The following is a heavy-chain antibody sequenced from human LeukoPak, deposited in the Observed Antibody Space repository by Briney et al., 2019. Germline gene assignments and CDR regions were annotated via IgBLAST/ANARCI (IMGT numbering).Heavy chain of an antibody. J-gene: IGHJ4*02. Sequence: SETLSLTCTVSGGSISSYYWSWIRQPPGKGLEWIGYIYYSASTNYNPSLKSRVTISVDTSKNQFSLKLSSVTAADTAVYYCAGVHSWYLDYWGQGTLVTVSS. CDR3: AGVHSWYLDY. CDR2: IYYSAST. D-gene: IGHD6-13*01. CDR1: GGSISSYY. V-gene: IGHV4-59*01.